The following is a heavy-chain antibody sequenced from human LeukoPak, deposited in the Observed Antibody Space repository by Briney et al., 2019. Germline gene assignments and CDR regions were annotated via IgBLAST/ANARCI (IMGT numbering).Heavy chain of an antibody. Sequence: GGSLRLSCAASGFTFSSSWMHWVRQAPGKGLVGVSRIKSDGSSTSYADSVKGRFTISRDNAKNMVYLQMNSLRAEDTAVYYCAREPMGVTGYWGQGTLVTVSS. J-gene: IGHJ4*02. V-gene: IGHV3-74*01. CDR1: GFTFSSSW. CDR2: IKSDGSST. D-gene: IGHD1-26*01. CDR3: AREPMGVTGY.